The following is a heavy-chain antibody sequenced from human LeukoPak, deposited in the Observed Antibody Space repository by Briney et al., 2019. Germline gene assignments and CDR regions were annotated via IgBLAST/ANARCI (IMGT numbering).Heavy chain of an antibody. D-gene: IGHD3-22*01. CDR3: ARGVRYHSSGYPYYFDY. CDR2: MNPNSGNT. V-gene: IGHV1-8*01. CDR1: GYTFTSYD. J-gene: IGHJ4*02. Sequence: ASVKVSCKASGYTFTSYDINWERQATGQGLEWMGWMNPNSGNTGYAQKFQGRVTMTRNTSISTAYVELSSLRSEDTAVYYCARGVRYHSSGYPYYFDYWGQGTLVTVSS.